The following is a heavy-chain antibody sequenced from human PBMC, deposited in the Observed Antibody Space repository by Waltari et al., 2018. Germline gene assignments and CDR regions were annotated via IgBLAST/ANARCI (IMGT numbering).Heavy chain of an antibody. V-gene: IGHV3-48*04. CDR3: ASGIVVYYGDY. J-gene: IGHJ4*02. CDR1: GFTFSSYS. D-gene: IGHD3-22*01. Sequence: EVQLVESGGGLVQPGGSLRLSCAASGFTFSSYSMNWVRQAPGKGLGWGSYISRSSSTISYAHSVKGRCTISRDNAKNSLYLQMNSLRAEDTAVYYCASGIVVYYGDYWGQGTPVTVSS. CDR2: ISRSSSTI.